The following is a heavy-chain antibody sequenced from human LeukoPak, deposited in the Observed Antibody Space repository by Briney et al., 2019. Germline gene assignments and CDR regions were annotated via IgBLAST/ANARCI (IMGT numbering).Heavy chain of an antibody. V-gene: IGHV1-2*02. CDR1: GYTFTAYY. CDR3: AREYSSSSGRLYDY. J-gene: IGHJ4*02. D-gene: IGHD6-6*01. CDR2: IAPDTGGT. Sequence: ASVKVSCKASGYTFTAYYIRWVRQAPGQGLEWMGWIAPDTGGTNYAQNFQGRVTMTRDTSINTAYMELSRLTSDDTAVYYCAREYSSSSGRLYDYWGLGTLVTVSS.